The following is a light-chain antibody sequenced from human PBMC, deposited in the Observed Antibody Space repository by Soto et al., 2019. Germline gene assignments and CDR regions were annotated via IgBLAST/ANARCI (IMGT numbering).Light chain of an antibody. Sequence: QSVLTQPRSVSGSPGQSVTISCTGTSSDVGGYNYVSWYQQHPGKAPKLMIYDVSKRPSGVPDRFSGSKSGNTASLTISGLQAEDEADYYCCSYAGSPYVFGTRTNATVL. V-gene: IGLV2-11*01. CDR3: CSYAGSPYV. J-gene: IGLJ1*01. CDR2: DVS. CDR1: SSDVGGYNY.